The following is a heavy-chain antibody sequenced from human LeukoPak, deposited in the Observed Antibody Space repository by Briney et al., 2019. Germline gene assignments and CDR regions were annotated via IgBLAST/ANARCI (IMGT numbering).Heavy chain of an antibody. CDR1: ESSFASYW. J-gene: IGHJ6*02. D-gene: IGHD2-21*02. CDR3: ARCRSDSLGMYV. CDR2: IYPGDSDI. V-gene: IGHV5-51*01. Sequence: GESLKISCKDSESSFASYWIGWVRQMPGKGLEWMGIIYPGDSDIRYSPSFQGQVTIPADKSINTAFLQWSSLKTSDTAIYYCARCRSDSLGMYVWGQGTTVTVSS.